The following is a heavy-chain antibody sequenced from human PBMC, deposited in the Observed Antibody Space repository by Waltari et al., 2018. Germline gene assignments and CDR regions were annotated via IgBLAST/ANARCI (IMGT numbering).Heavy chain of an antibody. CDR3: ARHFVGATFY. CDR1: SISSSSYY. J-gene: IGHJ4*02. D-gene: IGHD1-26*01. CDR2: IYYSGST. Sequence: SISSSSYYWGWIRQPPGKGLEWIGTIYYSGSTYYNPSLKSRITISVDTSKNQFSLKLSPVTAADTAVYYCARHFVGATFYWGQGTLVTVSS. V-gene: IGHV4-39*01.